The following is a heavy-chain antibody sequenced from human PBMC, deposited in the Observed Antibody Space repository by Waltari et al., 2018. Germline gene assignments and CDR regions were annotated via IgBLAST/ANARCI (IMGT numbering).Heavy chain of an antibody. CDR3: ARDTMSYDFWSGYPNHFDY. J-gene: IGHJ4*02. CDR2: ISSSGSTI. V-gene: IGHV3-48*03. CDR1: GFTFSSYE. Sequence: EVQLVESGGGLVQPGGSLRLSCAASGFTFSSYEMNWVRQAPGKGLEWVSYISSSGSTIYYADSVKGRFTISRDNAKNSLYLQMNSLRAEDTAVYYCARDTMSYDFWSGYPNHFDYWGQGTLVTVSS. D-gene: IGHD3-3*01.